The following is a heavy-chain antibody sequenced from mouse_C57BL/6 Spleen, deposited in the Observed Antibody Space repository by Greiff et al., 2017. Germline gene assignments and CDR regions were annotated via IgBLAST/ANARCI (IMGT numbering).Heavy chain of an antibody. CDR3: ARHGGIYYGNYRSAMDY. D-gene: IGHD2-1*01. V-gene: IGHV1-62-2*01. Sequence: QVQLQQSGAELVKPGASVKLSCKASGYTFTEYTIHWVKQRSGQGLEWIGWFYPGSGSIKYNEKFKDKATLTADKSSSTVYMELSRLTSEDSAVYFCARHGGIYYGNYRSAMDYWGQGTSVTVSS. CDR1: GYTFTEYT. CDR2: FYPGSGSI. J-gene: IGHJ4*01.